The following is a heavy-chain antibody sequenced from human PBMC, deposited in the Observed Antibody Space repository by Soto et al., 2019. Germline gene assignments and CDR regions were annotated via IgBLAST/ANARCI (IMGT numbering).Heavy chain of an antibody. CDR2: ISGYDATT. CDR3: ARGTSVDY. V-gene: IGHV1-18*04. J-gene: IGHJ4*02. Sequence: QVQLVQSGAEVKKPGASVKVSCTTSVFTFATYGVSWVRQAPGQGLEWMGWISGYDATTNYVQKFQGRVSMTTDASTSSAYMELRSLTAGDTAMYYCARGTSVDYWGQGTLVTVSS. CDR1: VFTFATYG.